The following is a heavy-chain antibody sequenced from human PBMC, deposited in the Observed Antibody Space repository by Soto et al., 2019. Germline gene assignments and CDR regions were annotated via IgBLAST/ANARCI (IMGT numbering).Heavy chain of an antibody. CDR1: GYTFTSHG. Sequence: QVQLVQSGAEVKKPGASVKVSCKASGYTFTSHGISCVRQAPGQGLEWMGWISTYNGNTNYAQKLQGRVTLTTDTSTSTADMELRSLRSDDTAVYYCARPIVTGTYDYWGQGTLVTVSS. J-gene: IGHJ4*02. CDR2: ISTYNGNT. CDR3: ARPIVTGTYDY. D-gene: IGHD1-7*01. V-gene: IGHV1-18*01.